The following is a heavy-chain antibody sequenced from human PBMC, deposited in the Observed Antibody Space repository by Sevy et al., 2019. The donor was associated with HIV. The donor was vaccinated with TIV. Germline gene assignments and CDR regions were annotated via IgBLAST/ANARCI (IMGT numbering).Heavy chain of an antibody. CDR1: GGSISSSNW. V-gene: IGHV4-4*02. D-gene: IGHD3-3*01. Sequence: SETLSLTCAVSGGSISSSNWWSWVRQPPGKGLEWIGEIYHSGSTNYNPSLKSRVTISVDKSKNQFSLKLSSVTAADTAVYYCARGSLGAYDFWSGYSNYYFDYWGQGTLVTVSS. CDR2: IYHSGST. CDR3: ARGSLGAYDFWSGYSNYYFDY. J-gene: IGHJ4*02.